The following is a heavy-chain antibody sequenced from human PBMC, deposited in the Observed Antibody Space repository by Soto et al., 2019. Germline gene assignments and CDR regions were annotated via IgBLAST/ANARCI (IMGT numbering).Heavy chain of an antibody. CDR3: AKEVLDYLFGTSKFGP. D-gene: IGHD3-10*01. CDR2: ISGSGGST. CDR1: GFTFSSYA. Sequence: PGGSLRLSCAASGFTFSSYAMSWVRQAPGKGLEWVSAISGSGGSTYYADSVKGRFAISRDNSKNTLYLQMNSLRAEDTAVYYCAKEVLDYLFGTSKFGPWGQGTLVTVSS. J-gene: IGHJ5*02. V-gene: IGHV3-23*01.